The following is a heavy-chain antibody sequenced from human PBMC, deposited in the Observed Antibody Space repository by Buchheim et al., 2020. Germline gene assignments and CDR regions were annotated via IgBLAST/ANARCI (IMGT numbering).Heavy chain of an antibody. CDR1: GFTFRSYT. D-gene: IGHD3-22*01. CDR3: ARGPHSSGS. CDR2: ISTSSTYI. Sequence: EVQLMESGGGLVKPGGSLRLSCAASGFTFRSYTMNWVRQAPGKGLEWVSSISTSSTYIYYAGPVKGRFTISRDDAKNSVYLQMNSLRAEDTAVYYCARGPHSSGSWGQGTL. J-gene: IGHJ5*02. V-gene: IGHV3-21*01.